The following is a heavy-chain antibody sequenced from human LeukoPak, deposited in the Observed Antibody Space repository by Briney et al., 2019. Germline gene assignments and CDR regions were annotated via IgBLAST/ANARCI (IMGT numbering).Heavy chain of an antibody. J-gene: IGHJ6*02. CDR3: ARDPQHSMDV. V-gene: IGHV3-33*01. Sequence: GGSLRLSCVAPGYTFSSHGMHWVRQAPGKGLEWVAVLWYDGSTTYYADSVKGRFTISRDDSKNTLYLQMNSQRADDTAVYYCARDPQHSMDVWGQGTTVTVSS. CDR2: LWYDGSTT. D-gene: IGHD5-18*01. CDR1: GYTFSSHG.